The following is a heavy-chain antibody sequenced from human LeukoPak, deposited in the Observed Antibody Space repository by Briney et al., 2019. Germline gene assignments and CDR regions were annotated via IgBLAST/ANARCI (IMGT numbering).Heavy chain of an antibody. CDR2: VYDFGTA. J-gene: IGHJ5*02. CDR3: ARDLVGAITGFDP. D-gene: IGHD1-26*01. Sequence: SETLSLTCTVSGDSINSGSYYWAWIRQPPGKGLEWIGAVYDFGTAYHNPSLKSRVTISVDTSKNQFFLRLTSVTAADTAVYYCARDLVGAITGFDPWGQGTLVTVSS. V-gene: IGHV4-39*07. CDR1: GDSINSGSYY.